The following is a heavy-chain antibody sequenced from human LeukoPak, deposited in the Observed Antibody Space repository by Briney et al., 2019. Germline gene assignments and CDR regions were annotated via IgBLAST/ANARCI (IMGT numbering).Heavy chain of an antibody. V-gene: IGHV3-30*04. CDR2: ISYDGSNK. CDR3: AGPRSGSYLDY. Sequence: GGSLRLSCAASGFTFSSYAMHWVRQAPGKGLEWVAVISYDGSNKYYADSVKGRFTISRDNSKNTLYLQMNSLRAEDTAVYYCAGPRSGSYLDYWGQGTLVTVSS. J-gene: IGHJ4*02. D-gene: IGHD1-26*01. CDR1: GFTFSSYA.